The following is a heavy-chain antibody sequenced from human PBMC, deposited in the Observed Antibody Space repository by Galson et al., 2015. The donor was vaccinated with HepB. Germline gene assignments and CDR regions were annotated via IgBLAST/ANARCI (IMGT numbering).Heavy chain of an antibody. CDR3: ARDLGYCSSTSCYPWFDP. V-gene: IGHV4-39*07. J-gene: IGHJ5*02. CDR1: ADSISRSSHY. Sequence: ETLSLTCTVSADSISRSSHYWGWIRQPPGKGLEWIGNIIYRGSTYYNPSLKSRVTISVDTSKNQFSLKLSSVTAADTAVYYCARDLGYCSSTSCYPWFDPWGQGTLVTVSS. CDR2: IIYRGST. D-gene: IGHD2-2*01.